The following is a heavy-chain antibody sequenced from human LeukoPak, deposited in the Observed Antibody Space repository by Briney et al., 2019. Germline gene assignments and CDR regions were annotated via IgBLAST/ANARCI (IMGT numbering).Heavy chain of an antibody. CDR1: GGTFSSYA. V-gene: IGHV1-69*13. D-gene: IGHD3-22*01. Sequence: ASVKVSCEASGGTFSSYAISWVRQAPGQGLEWMGGIIPIFGTANYAQKFQGRVTITADESTSTAYMELSSLRSEDTAVYYCARGLNGDYYDSWGQGTLVTVSS. CDR2: IIPIFGTA. J-gene: IGHJ4*02. CDR3: ARGLNGDYYDS.